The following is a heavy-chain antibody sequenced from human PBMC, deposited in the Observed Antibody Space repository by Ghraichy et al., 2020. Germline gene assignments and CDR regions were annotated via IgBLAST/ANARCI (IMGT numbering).Heavy chain of an antibody. V-gene: IGHV3-53*01. CDR3: AREMGCSSTSCYRTYGMDV. Sequence: GGSLRLSCAASGFTVSSNYMSWVHQAPGKGLEWVSVIYSGGSTYYADSVKGRFTISRDNSKNTLYLQMNSLRAEDTAVYYCAREMGCSSTSCYRTYGMDVWGQGTTVTVSS. D-gene: IGHD2-2*02. CDR1: GFTVSSNY. J-gene: IGHJ6*02. CDR2: IYSGGST.